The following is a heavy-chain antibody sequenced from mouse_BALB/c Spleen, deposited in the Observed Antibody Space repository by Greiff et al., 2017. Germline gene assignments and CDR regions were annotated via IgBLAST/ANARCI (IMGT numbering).Heavy chain of an antibody. V-gene: IGHV7-3*02. D-gene: IGHD2-14*01. Sequence: EVMLVESGGGLVQPGGSLRLSCATSGFTFTDYYMSWVRQPPGKALEWLGFIRNKANGYTTEYSASVKGRFTISRDNSQSILYLQMNTLRAEDSATYYCARNYRYDGAMDYWGQGTSVTVSS. CDR1: GFTFTDYY. CDR3: ARNYRYDGAMDY. CDR2: IRNKANGYTT. J-gene: IGHJ4*01.